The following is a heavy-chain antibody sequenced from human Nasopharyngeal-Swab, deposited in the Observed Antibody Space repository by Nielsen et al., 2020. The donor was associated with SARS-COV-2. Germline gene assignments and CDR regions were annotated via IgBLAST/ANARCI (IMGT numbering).Heavy chain of an antibody. D-gene: IGHD6-6*01. CDR2: IGTAGDT. V-gene: IGHV3-13*01. CDR3: ARDGGEYSSSWLVDY. J-gene: IGHJ4*02. CDR1: GFTFSSYD. Sequence: GESLKISCAASGFTFSSYDMHWVRQATGKGLEWVSAIGTAGDTYYPGSVKGRFTISRENAKNSLYLQMNSLRAEDTAVYYCARDGGEYSSSWLVDYWGQGTLVTVSS.